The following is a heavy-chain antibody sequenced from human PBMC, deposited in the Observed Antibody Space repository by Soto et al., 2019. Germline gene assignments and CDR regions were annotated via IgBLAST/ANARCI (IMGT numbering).Heavy chain of an antibody. D-gene: IGHD3-10*01. Sequence: QVQLQESGPGLVKPSETLSLTCTVSGGSIRSYYWSWIRQPPGKGLEWIGYIFYSGSTNYNPSLKSRVTISVDTSKNQCPLKLSSVTAADTAVYFCARTYGRGAFDIWGQGTMVTVSS. CDR1: GGSIRSYY. J-gene: IGHJ3*02. V-gene: IGHV4-59*08. CDR3: ARTYGRGAFDI. CDR2: IFYSGST.